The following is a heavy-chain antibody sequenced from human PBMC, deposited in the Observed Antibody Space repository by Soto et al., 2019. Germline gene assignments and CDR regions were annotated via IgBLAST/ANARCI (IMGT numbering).Heavy chain of an antibody. J-gene: IGHJ1*01. V-gene: IGHV1-46*02. CDR2: INPSIGST. CDR1: GYTFNTYD. D-gene: IGHD5-12*01. Sequence: GASVKVSCKASGYTFNTYDMYWVRQAPGQGLEWMGVINPSIGSTNYAQKFQGQVTISADKSISTAYLQWSSLKASDTAMYYCARHRRDGYNYNEHWGQGTLVTVSS. CDR3: ARHRRDGYNYNEH.